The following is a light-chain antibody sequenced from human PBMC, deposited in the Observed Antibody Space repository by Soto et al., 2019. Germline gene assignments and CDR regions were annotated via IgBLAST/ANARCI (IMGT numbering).Light chain of an antibody. CDR1: QSVLYSSNNKNY. Sequence: DIVMTQSPDSLHMHLGGRATITCTSSQSVLYSSNNKNYLAWYQQEPGQPPTLLIYWASTRESGVPDRFSGSGSGTDFTLTISSLQAEDVAVYYCQQYYSTLALTVGGGTKVDIK. J-gene: IGKJ4*01. CDR2: WAS. V-gene: IGKV4-1*01. CDR3: QQYYSTLALT.